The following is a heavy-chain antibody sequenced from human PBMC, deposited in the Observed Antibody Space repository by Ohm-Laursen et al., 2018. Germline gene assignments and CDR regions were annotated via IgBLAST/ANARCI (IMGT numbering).Heavy chain of an antibody. CDR3: ARETIFGPSGGMDV. CDR2: INHSGST. CDR1: GGSFSGYY. V-gene: IGHV4-34*01. Sequence: GTLSLTCAVYGGSFSGYYWSWIRQPPGKGLEWIGEINHSGSTNYNPSLKSRVTISVDTSKNQFSLKLSSVTAADTAVYYCARETIFGPSGGMDVWGQGTTVTVSS. J-gene: IGHJ6*02. D-gene: IGHD3-3*01.